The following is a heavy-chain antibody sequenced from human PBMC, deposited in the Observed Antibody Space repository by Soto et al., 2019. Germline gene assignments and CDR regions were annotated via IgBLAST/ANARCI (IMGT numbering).Heavy chain of an antibody. J-gene: IGHJ4*02. CDR2: IWHDGSYK. CDR1: GFTFSTYG. CDR3: ARAVGPFDY. V-gene: IGHV3-33*01. D-gene: IGHD1-26*01. Sequence: QVQLVESGGGVVKPGGSLRLSCAASGFTFSTYGIHWVRQAPGKGLGGVAVIWHDGSYKYYADSVQGRFTIPRDNSKNTLYLQMNSLRAGDTAVYYCARAVGPFDYWGQGTLVTVSS.